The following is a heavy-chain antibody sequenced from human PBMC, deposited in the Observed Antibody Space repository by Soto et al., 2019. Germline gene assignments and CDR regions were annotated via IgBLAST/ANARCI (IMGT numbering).Heavy chain of an antibody. CDR3: ARRGPGTYFDY. J-gene: IGHJ4*02. CDR1: GFTFSSYA. Sequence: EVQLLDSGGGLVQPGGSLRLSCAASGFTFSSYAMNWVRQAPGKELEWVSVISGSGDSTYYTDSVKGRFTISRDNSKNTLYLQMNSLRTEDTAVYYCARRGPGTYFDYWGQGTLVTVSS. CDR2: ISGSGDST. V-gene: IGHV3-23*01. D-gene: IGHD6-13*01.